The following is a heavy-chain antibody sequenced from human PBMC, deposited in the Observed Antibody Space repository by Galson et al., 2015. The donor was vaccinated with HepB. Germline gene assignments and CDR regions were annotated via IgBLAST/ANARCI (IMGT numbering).Heavy chain of an antibody. Sequence: SVKVSCKASGYTFTSCYMHWVRQAPGQGLEWMGIINPSGGSTSYAQKLQGRVTMTRDTSTSTVYMELSSLRSEDTAVYYCARARREGERGSYSPFDYWGQGTLVTVSS. V-gene: IGHV1-46*04. J-gene: IGHJ4*02. CDR2: INPSGGST. D-gene: IGHD1-26*01. CDR1: GYTFTSCY. CDR3: ARARREGERGSYSPFDY.